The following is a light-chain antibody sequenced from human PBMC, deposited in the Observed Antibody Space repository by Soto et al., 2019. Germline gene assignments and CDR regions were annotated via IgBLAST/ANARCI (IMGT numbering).Light chain of an antibody. CDR1: QTVGTY. CDR3: QQRSNWPLT. CDR2: KAS. J-gene: IGKJ4*01. V-gene: IGKV3-11*01. Sequence: EIVLPQSPTTISLSPGERANLSCRASQTVGTYLAWYQQKPCQAPRLLSYKASNRATGIPVRFSGSGSGTDFTLTISSLEPEDCARYYCQQRSNWPLTFGGGNKGELK.